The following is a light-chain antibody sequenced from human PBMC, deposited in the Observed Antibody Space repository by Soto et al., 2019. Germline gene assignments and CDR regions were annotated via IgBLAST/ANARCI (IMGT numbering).Light chain of an antibody. CDR1: SSNIGSIT. V-gene: IGLV1-44*01. J-gene: IGLJ2*01. Sequence: QSVLTQPPSASGTPGQRVTSSCSGSSSNIGSITVNWYQQLPGTAPKLLIYSNDQRPSGVPDRFSGSKSGTSASLAISGLQSEDEADYYCAAWDDSLNGVVIGGGTKLTVL. CDR2: SND. CDR3: AAWDDSLNGVV.